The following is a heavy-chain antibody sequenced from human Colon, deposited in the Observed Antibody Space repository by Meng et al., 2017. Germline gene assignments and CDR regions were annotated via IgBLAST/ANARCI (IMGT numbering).Heavy chain of an antibody. J-gene: IGHJ4*01. Sequence: GGSLRLSCAASGLTVSSNYMSWVRQAPGKGLEWLSIIHSGGTTYYADSVKGRFTISRDNSKNTVHLQMNSLRTEDTAVYYCARDPGYGDPRDYWGHGTLVTVSS. CDR2: IHSGGTT. CDR1: GLTVSSNY. V-gene: IGHV3-66*02. D-gene: IGHD4-17*01. CDR3: ARDPGYGDPRDY.